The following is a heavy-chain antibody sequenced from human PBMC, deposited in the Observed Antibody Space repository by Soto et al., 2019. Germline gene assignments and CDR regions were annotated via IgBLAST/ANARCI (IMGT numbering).Heavy chain of an antibody. CDR1: GGSISSYY. V-gene: IGHV4-4*07. CDR3: ARDGHYYDSGWCEH. CDR2: IYTSVST. Sequence: SETLSLTCTVSGGSISSYYWSWIRQPAGKGLEWIGRIYTSVSTNYNPSLKSRVTMSVDTSKNQFSLKLSSVTAADTAVYYCARDGHYYDSGWCEHWGKGNMVNVSS. D-gene: IGHD3-22*01. J-gene: IGHJ5*02.